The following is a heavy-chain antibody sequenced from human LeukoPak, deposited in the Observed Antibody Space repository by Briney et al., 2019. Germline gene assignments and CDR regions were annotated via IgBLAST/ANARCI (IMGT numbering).Heavy chain of an antibody. CDR1: GVSITSYY. CDR3: ARDRYYYDSSGDAFDI. D-gene: IGHD3-22*01. V-gene: IGHV4-4*07. Sequence: SETLSLTCTVSGVSITSYYWSWIRQPAGKGLEWIGRVYTSGSTNYNPSLKSRVTMSVDTSKNQFSLKLSSVTAADTAVYYCARDRYYYDSSGDAFDIWGQGTMVTVSS. J-gene: IGHJ3*02. CDR2: VYTSGST.